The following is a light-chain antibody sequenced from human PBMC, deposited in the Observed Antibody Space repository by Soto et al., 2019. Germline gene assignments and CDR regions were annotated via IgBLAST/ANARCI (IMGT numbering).Light chain of an antibody. CDR1: QIVSNS. CDR3: QQRYTWPS. Sequence: ETVLTQSPATLSLSPGERDIFSCRASQIVSNSLAWYQQKPGQAPRLLIYDASNRATGVPARFSGSGSGTDFTLTFTSLEPEDFAVYYCQQRYTWPSFGPGTKVDIK. J-gene: IGKJ3*01. V-gene: IGKV3-11*01. CDR2: DAS.